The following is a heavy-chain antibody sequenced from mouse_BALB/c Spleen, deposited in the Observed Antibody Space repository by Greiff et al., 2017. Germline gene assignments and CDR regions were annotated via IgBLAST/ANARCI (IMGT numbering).Heavy chain of an antibody. D-gene: IGHD1-1*01. CDR3: ATYGSSYDYAMDY. Sequence: EVQLQESGPGLVKPSQSLSLTCSVTGYSITSGYYWNWIRQFPGNKLEWIGYISYDGSNNYNPSLKNRISITRDTSKNQFFLKLNSVTTEDTATYYCATYGSSYDYAMDYWGQGTSVTVSS. CDR2: ISYDGSN. J-gene: IGHJ4*01. V-gene: IGHV3-6*02. CDR1: GYSITSGYY.